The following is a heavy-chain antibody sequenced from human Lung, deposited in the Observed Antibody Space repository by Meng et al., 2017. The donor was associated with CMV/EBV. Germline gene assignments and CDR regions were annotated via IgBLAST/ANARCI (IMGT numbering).Heavy chain of an antibody. D-gene: IGHD6-13*01. Sequence: GGSXRLSCAASGFTFSSFAMSWVRQAPGKGLEWDSAITASGGSTYYADSVKGRFTISRDNSKNTLYLQMNSLRAEDTAVYYCAKAYSGSWYREYYDYWGQGTXVTVSS. J-gene: IGHJ4*02. V-gene: IGHV3-23*01. CDR3: AKAYSGSWYREYYDY. CDR2: ITASGGST. CDR1: GFTFSSFA.